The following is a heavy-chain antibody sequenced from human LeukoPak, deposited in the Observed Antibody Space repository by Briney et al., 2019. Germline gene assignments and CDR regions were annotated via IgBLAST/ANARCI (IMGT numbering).Heavy chain of an antibody. CDR2: IYSRGST. J-gene: IGHJ4*02. D-gene: IGHD4-23*01. Sequence: SETLSLTCTVSGNSINTYYWSWIRQPAGKGLEWIGTIYSRGSTNYNPSLKSRVTISVDTSKNQFSLKLSSVTAADTAVYYCARGRLDYGGNSVVHYFDYWGQGTLVTVSS. V-gene: IGHV4-4*07. CDR3: ARGRLDYGGNSVVHYFDY. CDR1: GNSINTYY.